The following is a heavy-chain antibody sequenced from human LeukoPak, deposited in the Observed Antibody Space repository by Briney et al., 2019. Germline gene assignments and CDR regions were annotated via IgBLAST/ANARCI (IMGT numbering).Heavy chain of an antibody. J-gene: IGHJ4*02. D-gene: IGHD3-10*01. Sequence: GGSLRLSCAASRFTFSSYEMNWVRQASGKGLEWVGRIRSKANSYATAYAASVKGRFTISRDDSKNTAYLQMNSLKAEDTAVYYCTSRGTYYYGSGTDYWGQGTLVTVSS. CDR2: IRSKANSYAT. CDR1: RFTFSSYE. V-gene: IGHV3-73*01. CDR3: TSRGTYYYGSGTDY.